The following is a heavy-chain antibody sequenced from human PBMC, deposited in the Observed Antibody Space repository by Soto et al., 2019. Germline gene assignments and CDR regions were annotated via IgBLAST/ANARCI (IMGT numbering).Heavy chain of an antibody. Sequence: QVQLVQSGAEVKKPGSSVKVSCKASGGTFSSYAISWVRQAPGQGLEWMGGIIPIFGTANYAQKFQGRVTITADESMSTAYMELSSLRSEDTAVYYCARGGTFLVLPGSNWFDPWGQGTLVTVSS. CDR2: IIPIFGTA. D-gene: IGHD1-7*01. CDR1: GGTFSSYA. V-gene: IGHV1-69*01. J-gene: IGHJ5*02. CDR3: ARGGTFLVLPGSNWFDP.